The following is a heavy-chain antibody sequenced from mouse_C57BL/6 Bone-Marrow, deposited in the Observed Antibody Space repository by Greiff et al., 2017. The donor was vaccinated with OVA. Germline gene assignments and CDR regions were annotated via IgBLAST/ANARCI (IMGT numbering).Heavy chain of an antibody. CDR1: GYTFTDYE. CDR3: TSYYEWFAY. J-gene: IGHJ3*01. Sequence: VQLLESGAELVRPGASVTLSCKASGYTFTDYEMHWVKQTPVHGLEWIGALDPESGGTAYNQKFKGKAILTADKSSSTAYMELRSLTTEEAAVYYCTSYYEWFAYWGQGTVVTVSA. D-gene: IGHD1-1*01. CDR2: LDPESGGT. V-gene: IGHV1-15*01.